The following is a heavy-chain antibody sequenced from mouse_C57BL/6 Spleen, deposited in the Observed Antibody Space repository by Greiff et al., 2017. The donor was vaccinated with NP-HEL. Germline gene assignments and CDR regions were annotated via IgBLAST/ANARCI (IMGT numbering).Heavy chain of an antibody. J-gene: IGHJ2*01. V-gene: IGHV5-4*01. CDR3: ARDAMITTGYYFDY. CDR1: GFTFSSYA. D-gene: IGHD2-4*01. Sequence: EVKLQESGGGLVKPGGSLKLSCAASGFTFSSYAMSWVRQTPEKRLEWVATISDGGSYTYYPDNVKGRFTISRDNAKNNLYLQMSHLKSEDTAMYYCARDAMITTGYYFDYWGQGTTLTVSS. CDR2: ISDGGSYT.